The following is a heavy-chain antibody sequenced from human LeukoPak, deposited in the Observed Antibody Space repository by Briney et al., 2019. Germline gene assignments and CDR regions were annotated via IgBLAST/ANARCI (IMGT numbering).Heavy chain of an antibody. V-gene: IGHV3-66*01. Sequence: GGSLRLSCAASGITLSNYSMSWVREAPGEGVEGVSVIDRWWSTYYAGSRKGRFTISRYNSKNTLYLQMNRLRAEDNAVYYCARGSGGYGLSDYWGQGTLVTVSS. CDR1: GITLSNYS. CDR3: ARGSGGYGLSDY. J-gene: IGHJ4*02. CDR2: IDRWWST. D-gene: IGHD1-26*01.